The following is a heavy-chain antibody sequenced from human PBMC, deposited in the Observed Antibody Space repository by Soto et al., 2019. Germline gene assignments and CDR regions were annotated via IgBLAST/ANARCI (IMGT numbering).Heavy chain of an antibody. J-gene: IGHJ4*02. CDR2: LSSSSSYI. Sequence: EVQLVESGGGLVKPGGSLRLSCAASGFTFSSYSMNWVRQAPGKGLEWVSSLSSSSSYIYYADSVKGRFTISRDNAKNSLYLQMNSLRAEDTAVYYCARAWQVVAVTRNFVEDYWGQGTLVTVSS. V-gene: IGHV3-21*01. D-gene: IGHD3-22*01. CDR1: GFTFSSYS. CDR3: ARAWQVVAVTRNFVEDY.